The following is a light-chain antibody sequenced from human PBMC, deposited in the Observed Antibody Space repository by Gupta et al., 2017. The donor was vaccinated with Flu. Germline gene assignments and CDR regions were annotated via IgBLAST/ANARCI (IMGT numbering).Light chain of an antibody. CDR3: QVWDGGRDDSGL. V-gene: IGLV3-21*02. J-gene: IGLJ2*01. Sequence: SYELTQPPSVSVAPGQTARMTCGGNNIGSKSVHWYQQKPGQAPVVVVYDDSDRPSGIPERVSGSHSGNTATLTINRVDAGDEADYYCQVWDGGRDDSGLFGGGTKLTVL. CDR2: DDS. CDR1: NIGSKS.